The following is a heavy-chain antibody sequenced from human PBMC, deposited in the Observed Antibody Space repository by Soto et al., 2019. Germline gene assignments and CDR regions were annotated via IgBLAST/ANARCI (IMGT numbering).Heavy chain of an antibody. CDR1: GYSFTSYW. Sequence: GESLKISCKGSGYSFTSYWIGWVRQMPGKGLEWMGIIYPGDSDTRYSPSFQGQVTISADKSISTAYLQWSSLKASDTAMYYCAGSSSSEYRNYGMDVWGQGTTVTVSS. CDR2: IYPGDSDT. J-gene: IGHJ6*02. CDR3: AGSSSSEYRNYGMDV. D-gene: IGHD6-6*01. V-gene: IGHV5-51*01.